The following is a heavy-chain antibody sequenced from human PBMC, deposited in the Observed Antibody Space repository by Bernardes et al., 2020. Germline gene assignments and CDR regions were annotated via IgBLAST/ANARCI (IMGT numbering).Heavy chain of an antibody. CDR2: IYWDDDE. J-gene: IGHJ5*02. CDR1: GFSLSSGGVG. D-gene: IGHD6-19*01. CDR3: ARSSGWYGQKRNWFDP. Sequence: SVPTLVKPTQALTLTCTVSGFSLSSGGVGVGWIRQPPGKALEWLALIYWDDDERHTPSLRSRLTITKDTSKNQVVLTMTNMDPVDTATYYCARSSGWYGQKRNWFDPWGQGTLVTVSS. V-gene: IGHV2-5*02.